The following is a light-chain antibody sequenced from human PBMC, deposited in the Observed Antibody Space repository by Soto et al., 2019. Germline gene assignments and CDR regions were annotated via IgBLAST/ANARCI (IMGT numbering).Light chain of an antibody. CDR2: DAS. CDR1: QSISSW. CDR3: QHYNSYSEA. Sequence: QMTQSPSTLSASVGDRVTITCRASQSISSWLAWYQQKPGKAPKLLIYDASSLESGVPSRFSGSGSGTEFTLTISSLQPDDFATYYCQHYNSYSEAFGQGTKVDIK. J-gene: IGKJ1*01. V-gene: IGKV1-5*01.